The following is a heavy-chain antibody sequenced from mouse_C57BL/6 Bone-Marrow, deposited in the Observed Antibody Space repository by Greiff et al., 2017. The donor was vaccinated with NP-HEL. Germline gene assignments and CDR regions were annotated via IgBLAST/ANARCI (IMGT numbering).Heavy chain of an antibody. J-gene: IGHJ1*03. V-gene: IGHV1-80*01. CDR1: GYAFSSYW. Sequence: QVQLQQSGAELVKPGASVKISCKASGYAFSSYWMNWVKQRPGKGLEWIGQIYPGDGDTNYNGKFKGKATLTADKSSSTAYMQLSSLTSEDSAVYVCARQDYGSSYWYFDVWGTGTTVTVSS. CDR2: IYPGDGDT. CDR3: ARQDYGSSYWYFDV. D-gene: IGHD1-1*01.